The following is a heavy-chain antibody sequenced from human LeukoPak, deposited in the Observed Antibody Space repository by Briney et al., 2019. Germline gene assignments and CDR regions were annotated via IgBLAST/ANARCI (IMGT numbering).Heavy chain of an antibody. J-gene: IGHJ6*02. CDR1: GYTFTSYT. Sequence: ASVKVSCKAFGYTFTSYTMHWVRQAPGQRLEWMGWINAGNGNTKYSQKFQGRVTIIRDTSANTVYMELRSLRSEDTAVYYCASGVWFGFYGMDVWGQGTTVTVSS. D-gene: IGHD3-10*01. V-gene: IGHV1-3*01. CDR3: ASGVWFGFYGMDV. CDR2: INAGNGNT.